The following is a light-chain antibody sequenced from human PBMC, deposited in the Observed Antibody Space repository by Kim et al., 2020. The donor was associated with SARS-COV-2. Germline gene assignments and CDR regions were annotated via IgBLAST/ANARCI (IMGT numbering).Light chain of an antibody. Sequence: SPGDRATLSCRACQCVSSSYLAWYQQKPGQAPRLLIYGASSRATGIPDRFSGSESGTHFTLTISRLEPEDFAVYYCQQYDMSPLTFGGGTKVDIK. J-gene: IGKJ4*01. CDR3: QQYDMSPLT. V-gene: IGKV3-20*01. CDR1: QCVSSSY. CDR2: GAS.